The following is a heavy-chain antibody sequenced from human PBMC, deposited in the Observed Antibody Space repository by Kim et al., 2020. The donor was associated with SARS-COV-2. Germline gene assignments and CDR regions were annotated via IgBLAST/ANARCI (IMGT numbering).Heavy chain of an antibody. Sequence: ADSVKGRFTISRDNSKNTLYLQMNSLRAEDTAVYYCAKEQVKNEALLFDYWGQGTLVTVSS. J-gene: IGHJ4*02. V-gene: IGHV3-23*01. CDR3: AKEQVKNEALLFDY.